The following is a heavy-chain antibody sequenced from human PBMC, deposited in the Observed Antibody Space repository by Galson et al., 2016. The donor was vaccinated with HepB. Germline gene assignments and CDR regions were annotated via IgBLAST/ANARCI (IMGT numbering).Heavy chain of an antibody. CDR1: GGSISSGDYY. V-gene: IGHV4-30-4*01. Sequence: TLSLTCTVSGGSISSGDYYWSWIRQPPGKGLEWIGYTHYSGSTYYNPSLKSRVTISVDTSKNQFSLKLSSVTAADTAVYYCAREDWNYSYYGLDVWGQGTTVTVSS. CDR3: AREDWNYSYYGLDV. CDR2: THYSGST. D-gene: IGHD3/OR15-3a*01. J-gene: IGHJ6*02.